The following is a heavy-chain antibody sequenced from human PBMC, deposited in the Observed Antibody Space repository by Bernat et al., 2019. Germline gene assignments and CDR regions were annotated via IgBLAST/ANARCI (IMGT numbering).Heavy chain of an antibody. Sequence: QVQLQESGPGLVKPSQTLSLACTVSGGSISSGFNYWTWIRQRPSKGLEWIGYIYYSGSTDYNPSLKSRVTISVDTSKNQFSLKLSSVTAADTAVYYCARGGLGGNSGNGYCDLWGPGTLVTVSS. CDR3: ARGGLGGNSGNGYCDL. V-gene: IGHV4-31*03. CDR2: IYYSGST. D-gene: IGHD4-23*01. CDR1: GGSISSGFNY. J-gene: IGHJ2*01.